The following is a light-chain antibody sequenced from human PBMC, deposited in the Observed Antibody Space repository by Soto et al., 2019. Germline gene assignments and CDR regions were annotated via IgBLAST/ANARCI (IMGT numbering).Light chain of an antibody. J-gene: IGKJ3*01. V-gene: IGKV3-20*01. CDR3: QQFTSSPAFS. Sequence: EIVLTQSPGTLSLSPGERATLSCRASQTINNRYLAWYQQKPGQAPRLLIYGASSRATGIPDRFSGSGSGTDFTLTISRLESEDFAVYYCQQFTSSPAFSFGPGTKVDMK. CDR2: GAS. CDR1: QTINNRY.